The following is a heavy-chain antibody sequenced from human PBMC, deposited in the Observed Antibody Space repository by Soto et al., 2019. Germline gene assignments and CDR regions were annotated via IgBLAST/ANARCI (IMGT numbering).Heavy chain of an antibody. Sequence: GESLKISCKGSGYSFTSYWIGWVRQMPGKGLEWMGIIYPGDSDTRYSPSFQGQVTISADKSISTAYLQWSSLKASDTAMYYCARQGLRTTGDRMDDAFDIWGHGTMVTVSS. V-gene: IGHV5-51*01. CDR3: ARQGLRTTGDRMDDAFDI. J-gene: IGHJ3*02. D-gene: IGHD7-27*01. CDR2: IYPGDSDT. CDR1: GYSFTSYW.